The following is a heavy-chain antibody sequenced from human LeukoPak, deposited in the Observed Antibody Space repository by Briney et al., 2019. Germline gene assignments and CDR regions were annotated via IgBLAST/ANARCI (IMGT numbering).Heavy chain of an antibody. CDR1: GYTFTSYC. V-gene: IGHV1-46*01. D-gene: IGHD3-10*01. Sequence: ASVKVSCKASGYTFTSYCMHWVRQAPGQGLEWMGIINPSGGSTSYAQKFQGRVTMTRDTSTSTVYMELSSLRSEDTAVYYCARVGYYYGSGSWESPYYFDYWGQGTLVTVSS. J-gene: IGHJ4*02. CDR3: ARVGYYYGSGSWESPYYFDY. CDR2: INPSGGST.